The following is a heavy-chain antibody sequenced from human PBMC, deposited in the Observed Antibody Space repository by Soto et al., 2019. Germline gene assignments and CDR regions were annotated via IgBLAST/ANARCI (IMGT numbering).Heavy chain of an antibody. CDR2: INHSGST. Sequence: QVQLQQWGAGLFEPTETLTLTCGVYGGSFSGYCWTCIGQPPGTGLEWIGEINHSGSTNYNPSLKSRVTISVDTAKNQFSLKLTSVTAANTAVYYCARDKITGLFDYWGQGTLVTVSS. CDR1: GGSFSGYC. J-gene: IGHJ4*02. D-gene: IGHD2-8*02. CDR3: ARDKITGLFDY. V-gene: IGHV4-34*01.